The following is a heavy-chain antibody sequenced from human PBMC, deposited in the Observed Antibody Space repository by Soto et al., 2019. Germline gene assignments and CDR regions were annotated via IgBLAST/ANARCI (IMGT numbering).Heavy chain of an antibody. D-gene: IGHD3-16*02. V-gene: IGHV1-18*01. CDR3: ARSLITFGGVIVIPSYYFVY. CDR2: ISAYNGNT. CDR1: GYTFTSYG. J-gene: IGHJ4*02. Sequence: QVQLVQSGAEVKKPEASVKVSCKASGYTFTSYGISWVRQAPGQGLEWMGWISAYNGNTNYAQKLQGRVTMTTDTSTRTAYMELRSLRSDDTAVYYCARSLITFGGVIVIPSYYFVYWGQGTLVTVSS.